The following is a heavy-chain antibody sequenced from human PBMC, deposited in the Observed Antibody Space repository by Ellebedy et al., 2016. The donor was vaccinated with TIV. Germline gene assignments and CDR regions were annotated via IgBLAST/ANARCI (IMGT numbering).Heavy chain of an antibody. CDR1: GYTFTDYY. V-gene: IGHV1-46*01. CDR3: ATAETSYYDSSGCYFDY. J-gene: IGHJ4*02. Sequence: AASVKVSCKTSGYTFTDYYIHWVRQAPGQGLEWMGTVNPFSGSTSYAGNFLGRVTMTRDTSTSTVYLEMSSLRSEDTAVYYCATAETSYYDSSGCYFDYWGQGTLVTVSS. D-gene: IGHD3-22*01. CDR2: VNPFSGST.